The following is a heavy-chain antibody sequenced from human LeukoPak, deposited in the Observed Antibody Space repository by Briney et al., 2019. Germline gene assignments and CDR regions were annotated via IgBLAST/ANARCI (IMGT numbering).Heavy chain of an antibody. Sequence: PGGSLRLSCAASGFTFDDYAMHWVRQAPGKGLEWVSLISWDGGSTYYADSVKGRFTISRDNSKNSLYLQMNSLRAEDTALYYCAKSLGVGATTVDYYYYMDVWGKGTTVTVSS. V-gene: IGHV3-43D*03. CDR2: ISWDGGST. J-gene: IGHJ6*03. D-gene: IGHD1-26*01. CDR3: AKSLGVGATTVDYYYYMDV. CDR1: GFTFDDYA.